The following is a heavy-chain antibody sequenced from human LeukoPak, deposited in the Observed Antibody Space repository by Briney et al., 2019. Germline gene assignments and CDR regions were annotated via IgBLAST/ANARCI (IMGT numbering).Heavy chain of an antibody. CDR1: GFTFSSYS. D-gene: IGHD5-18*01. Sequence: GGSLRLSCAASGFTFSSYSMNWVRQAPGKGLEWVSYISSSSSTIYYADSVKGRFTISRDNAKNSLYLQMNSLRDGDTAVYYCARERGLGLRLDWYFDLWGRGTLVTVS. CDR3: ARERGLGLRLDWYFDL. J-gene: IGHJ2*01. V-gene: IGHV3-48*02. CDR2: ISSSSSTI.